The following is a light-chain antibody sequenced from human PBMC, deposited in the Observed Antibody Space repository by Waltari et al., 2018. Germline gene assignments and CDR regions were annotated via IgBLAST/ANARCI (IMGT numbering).Light chain of an antibody. V-gene: IGLV2-14*03. CDR1: SSDVGAYNY. CDR3: SSFTTTNSWV. J-gene: IGLJ3*02. CDR2: DVN. Sequence: HSALAQPASVSGSPGQSISISCTGTSSDVGAYNYVSWYQQHPGKAPRLMIYDVNNRPSGVSNRFSGFKSGNTASLTISGLQAEDEADYYCSSFTTTNSWVFGGGTKLTVL.